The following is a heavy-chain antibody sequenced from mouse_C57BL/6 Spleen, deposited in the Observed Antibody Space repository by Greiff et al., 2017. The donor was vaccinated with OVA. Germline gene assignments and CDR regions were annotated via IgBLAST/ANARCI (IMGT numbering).Heavy chain of an antibody. Sequence: EVMLVESGGGLVQPGGSLSLSCAASGFTFTDYYMSWVRQPPGKALEWLGFIRNKANGYTTEYSASVKGRFTISRDNSQSILYLQMNALRAEDSATYYCASLYYDYEGSAMDYWGQGTSVTVSS. CDR1: GFTFTDYY. V-gene: IGHV7-3*01. CDR3: ASLYYDYEGSAMDY. J-gene: IGHJ4*01. D-gene: IGHD2-4*01. CDR2: IRNKANGYTT.